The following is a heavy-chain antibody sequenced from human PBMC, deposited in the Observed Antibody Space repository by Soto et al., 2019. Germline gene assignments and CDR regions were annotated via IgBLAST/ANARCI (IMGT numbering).Heavy chain of an antibody. CDR1: AFTFSSYE. D-gene: IGHD4-17*01. CDR2: ISSSGSTI. V-gene: IGHV3-48*03. Sequence: PGVSLRLSCAASAFTFSSYEMNCVGQAPGKGLEWVSYISSSGSTIYYADSVKGRFTISRDNAKNSLYLQMNSLRAEDTAVYYCAKNTVTYDFDYWGQGTLVTVSS. J-gene: IGHJ4*02. CDR3: AKNTVTYDFDY.